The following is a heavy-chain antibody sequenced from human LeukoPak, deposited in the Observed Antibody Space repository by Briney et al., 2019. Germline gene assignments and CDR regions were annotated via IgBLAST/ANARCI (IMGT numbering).Heavy chain of an antibody. D-gene: IGHD6-19*01. CDR1: KFTFSTYS. V-gene: IGHV3-48*01. J-gene: IGHJ4*02. CDR3: ARDWLGSGWYTYYFDY. CDR2: ISSSSTTI. Sequence: GGSLGLSCADSKFTFSTYSMNWVRQAPGKGLEWVSYISSSSTTIHYADSVKGRFTISRDNSKNTLYLQMNSLRAEDTAVYYCARDWLGSGWYTYYFDYWGQGTLVTVSS.